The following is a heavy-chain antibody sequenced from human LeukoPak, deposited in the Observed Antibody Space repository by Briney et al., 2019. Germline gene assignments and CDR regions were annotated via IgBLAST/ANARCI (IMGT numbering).Heavy chain of an antibody. V-gene: IGHV4-59*01. CDR3: ARDGIYGGDCDY. CDR2: IYYSGST. D-gene: IGHD4-23*01. CDR1: GGSISSYY. Sequence: SGTLSLTCTVSGGSISSYYWSWIRQPPGKGLEWIGYIYYSGSTNCNPSLKSRVTISVDTSKNQFSLKRGSVTAADTAVYYCARDGIYGGDCDYWGQRTLVTVSS. J-gene: IGHJ4*02.